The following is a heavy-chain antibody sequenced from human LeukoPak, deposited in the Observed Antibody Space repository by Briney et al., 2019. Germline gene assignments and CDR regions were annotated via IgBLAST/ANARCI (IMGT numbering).Heavy chain of an antibody. CDR3: ASSNWFDP. CDR2: INSDGSST. CDR1: GFTFSSYW. V-gene: IGHV3-74*01. Sequence: QPGGSLRRSCAASGFTFSSYWMHWVREAPGKGLVWVSRINSDGSSTSYADSVKGRLTISRDNAKNTLYLQMNSLRAEDTAVHYRASSNWFDPWGQGTLVTVSS. J-gene: IGHJ5*02.